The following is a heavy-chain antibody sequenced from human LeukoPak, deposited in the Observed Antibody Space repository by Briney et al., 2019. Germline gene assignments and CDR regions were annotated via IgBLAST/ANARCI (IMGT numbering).Heavy chain of an antibody. J-gene: IGHJ4*02. D-gene: IGHD1-1*01. CDR3: ARDRGTWNDDGFDY. CDR1: GGSISGSNW. CDR2: IYHSGST. V-gene: IGHV4-4*02. Sequence: SGTLSLTCAVSGGSISGSNWWSWVRQPPGKGLEWIGEIYHSGSTNYNPSLKSRVTMSVDTSKNQFSLKLSSVTAADTAVYYCARDRGTWNDDGFDYWGQGTLVTVSS.